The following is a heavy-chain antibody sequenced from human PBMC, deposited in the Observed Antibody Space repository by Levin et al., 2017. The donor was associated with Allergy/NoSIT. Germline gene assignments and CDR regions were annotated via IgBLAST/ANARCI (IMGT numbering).Heavy chain of an antibody. Sequence: PSQTLSLTCTVSGGSISSGGYYWSWIRQHPGKGLEWIGYIYYSGSTYYNPSLKSRVTISVDTSKNQFSLKLSSVTAADTAVYYCARYIVVPTPTARNYYYYYGMDVWGQGTTVTVSS. V-gene: IGHV4-31*03. CDR3: ARYIVVPTPTARNYYYYYGMDV. J-gene: IGHJ6*02. D-gene: IGHD2-2*01. CDR1: GGSISSGGYY. CDR2: IYYSGST.